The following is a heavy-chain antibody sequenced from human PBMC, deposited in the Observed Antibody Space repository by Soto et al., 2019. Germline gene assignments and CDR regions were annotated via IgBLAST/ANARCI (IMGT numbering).Heavy chain of an antibody. Sequence: LRLSCSASGFNFTSYTMTWVRQAPGKGLEWVSSISRFSDRTYYADSVKGRFAIFRANAENSVYLQVNSLRAEDTAVYYCARVGAYVGEFDYFDYGGQGTPVTVS. J-gene: IGHJ4*02. CDR2: ISRFSDRT. D-gene: IGHD3-10*01. CDR3: ARVGAYVGEFDYFDY. V-gene: IGHV3-21*06. CDR1: GFNFTSYT.